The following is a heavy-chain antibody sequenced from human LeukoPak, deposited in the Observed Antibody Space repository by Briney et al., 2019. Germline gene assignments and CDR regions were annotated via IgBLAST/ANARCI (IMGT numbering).Heavy chain of an antibody. D-gene: IGHD1-20*01. CDR1: GFTFSSYA. Sequence: GGSLRLSCAASGFTFSSYAMSWVRQAPGKGLEWVSAISGSGGSTYYADSVKGRFTISRDNSKNTLYLQMNSLRAEDTAVYYCAKAPITGTWGFYYYFDYWGQGTLVTVSS. CDR2: ISGSGGST. V-gene: IGHV3-23*01. J-gene: IGHJ4*02. CDR3: AKAPITGTWGFYYYFDY.